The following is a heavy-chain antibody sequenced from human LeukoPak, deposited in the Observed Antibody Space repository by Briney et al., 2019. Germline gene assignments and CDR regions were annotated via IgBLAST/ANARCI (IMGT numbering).Heavy chain of an antibody. J-gene: IGHJ5*02. CDR1: GFTFSIYA. Sequence: GALRLSCPASGFTFSIYAMNWVRQGPGKGLEWVAVISYDGSNKYYADSVKGRFTISRDNSKNTLYLQMNSLRAEDTAVYYCARAHSPWGQGTLVTVSS. V-gene: IGHV3-30*04. CDR3: ARAHSP. CDR2: ISYDGSNK.